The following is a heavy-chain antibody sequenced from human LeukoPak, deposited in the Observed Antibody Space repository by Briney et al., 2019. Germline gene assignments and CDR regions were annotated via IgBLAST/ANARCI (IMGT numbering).Heavy chain of an antibody. CDR2: ISYDGSNK. CDR3: AKRYSSSWNIDC. D-gene: IGHD6-13*01. CDR1: GFSFSTYA. Sequence: GGSLRLSCAASGFSFSTYAMHWVRQAPGKGLEWVAVISYDGSNKYYADSVKGRFTISRDNSKNTLYLQMNSLRAEDTAVYYCAKRYSSSWNIDCWGQGTLVTVSS. J-gene: IGHJ4*02. V-gene: IGHV3-30*18.